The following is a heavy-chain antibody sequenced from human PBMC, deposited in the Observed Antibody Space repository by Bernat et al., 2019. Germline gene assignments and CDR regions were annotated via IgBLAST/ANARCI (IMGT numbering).Heavy chain of an antibody. Sequence: QVQLVQSGAEVKKPGASVKVSCKASGYTFSYYGISWVRQAPGQGLEWMGWVSGYNGNTDYAEKYQGRVTMTTDTSTNTVYMDLRSLGSDDTAVYYCARKGLRGSYSFHFGMDVWGQGPTAIVSS. CDR3: ARKGLRGSYSFHFGMDV. V-gene: IGHV1-18*01. J-gene: IGHJ6*02. D-gene: IGHD2-15*01. CDR1: GYTFSYYG. CDR2: VSGYNGNT.